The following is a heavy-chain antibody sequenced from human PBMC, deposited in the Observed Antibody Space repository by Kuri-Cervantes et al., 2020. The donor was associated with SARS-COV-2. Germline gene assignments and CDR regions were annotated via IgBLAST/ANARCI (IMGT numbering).Heavy chain of an antibody. Sequence: SVKVSCKASGGTFSSYAISWVRQAPGQGLEWMGGIIPIFGTANYAQKFQGGVTMTTDTATSTAYMELRSLTSDDTAVYYCARTYLCVTCSPGFWGQGTLVTVSS. J-gene: IGHJ4*02. CDR1: GGTFSSYA. V-gene: IGHV1-69*05. CDR2: IIPIFGTA. CDR3: ARTYLCVTCSPGF. D-gene: IGHD2/OR15-2a*01.